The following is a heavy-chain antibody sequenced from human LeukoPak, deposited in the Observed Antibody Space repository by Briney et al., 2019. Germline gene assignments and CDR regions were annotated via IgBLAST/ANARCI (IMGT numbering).Heavy chain of an antibody. CDR1: GFTFDDYG. J-gene: IGHJ1*01. V-gene: IGHV3-20*04. CDR3: ARDKRIGEIPEYIQH. D-gene: IGHD3-10*01. CDR2: INWNGGST. Sequence: AGSLRLSCAASGFTFDDYGMSWVRQAPGKGLEWVSGINWNGGSTGYADSVKGRFTISRDNAKNSLYLQMNSLRAEDTALYYCARDKRIGEIPEYIQHWGQGTLVTVSS.